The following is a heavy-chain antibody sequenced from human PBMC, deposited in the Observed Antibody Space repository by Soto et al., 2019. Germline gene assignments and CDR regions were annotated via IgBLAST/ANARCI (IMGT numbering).Heavy chain of an antibody. Sequence: GGSLRLSCAASGFTFSSYGMHWFRQAPGKGLEWVAVIWYDGSNKYYADSVKGRFTISRDNSKNTLYLQMNSLRAEDTAVYYFARGRLGSPGIDYWGQGSLVTVSS. CDR3: ARGRLGSPGIDY. CDR2: IWYDGSNK. D-gene: IGHD3-10*01. V-gene: IGHV3-33*01. J-gene: IGHJ4*02. CDR1: GFTFSSYG.